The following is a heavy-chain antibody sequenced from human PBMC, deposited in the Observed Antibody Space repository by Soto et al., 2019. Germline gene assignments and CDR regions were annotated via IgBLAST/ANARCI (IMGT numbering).Heavy chain of an antibody. J-gene: IGHJ6*02. Sequence: ESLKISCKGSGYSFTSYWVTWGRQMPGKGLEWMGRIDPSDSYTNYNPPFQGHVTISVDKSISTAYLQWSSLKASDTAMYYCARLYGGNSGMDVWGQGTTVTVSS. CDR3: ARLYGGNSGMDV. V-gene: IGHV5-10-1*01. D-gene: IGHD4-17*01. CDR1: GYSFTSYW. CDR2: IDPSDSYT.